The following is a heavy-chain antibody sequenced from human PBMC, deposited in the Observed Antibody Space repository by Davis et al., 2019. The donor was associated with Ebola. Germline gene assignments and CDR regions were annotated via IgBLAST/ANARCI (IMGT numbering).Heavy chain of an antibody. CDR1: GYTFTGYY. CDR3: ARDLERRDGSSWSYYYYYMDV. Sequence: ASVKVSCKASGYTFTGYYMHWVRQAPGQGLEWMGWINPNSGGTNYAQKFQGRVTMTRDTSISTAYMELSSLRSADTAVYYCARDLERRDGSSWSYYYYYMDVWGKGTTVTVSS. CDR2: INPNSGGT. J-gene: IGHJ6*03. D-gene: IGHD6-13*01. V-gene: IGHV1-2*02.